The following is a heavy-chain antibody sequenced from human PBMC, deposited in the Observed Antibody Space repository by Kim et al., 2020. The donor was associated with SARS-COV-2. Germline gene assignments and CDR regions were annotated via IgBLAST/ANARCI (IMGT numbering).Heavy chain of an antibody. D-gene: IGHD3-10*01. J-gene: IGHJ4*02. Sequence: TRYSPSFQGQVTISADKSISTAYLQWSSLKASDTAMYYCARLDVRGVIGYWGQGTLVTVSS. V-gene: IGHV5-51*01. CDR3: ARLDVRGVIGY. CDR2: T.